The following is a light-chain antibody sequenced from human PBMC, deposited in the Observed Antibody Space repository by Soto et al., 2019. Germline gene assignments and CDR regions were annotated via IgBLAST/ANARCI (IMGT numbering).Light chain of an antibody. Sequence: DIQMTQSPSTLSASVGDRVTITCRASQSISSWLAWYQQKPGKAPKLLIYDASSLESGVPSRFSGSGSVTEFTLTISSLQPDDVATYYCQQYNSYSRYTFGQGTKLEIK. V-gene: IGKV1-5*01. CDR3: QQYNSYSRYT. CDR2: DAS. CDR1: QSISSW. J-gene: IGKJ2*01.